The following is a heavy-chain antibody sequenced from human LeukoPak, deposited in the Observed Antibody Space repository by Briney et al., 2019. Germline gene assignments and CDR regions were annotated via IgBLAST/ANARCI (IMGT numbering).Heavy chain of an antibody. V-gene: IGHV4-59*08. Sequence: SETLSLTCTVSGGSISSYYWSWIRQPPGKGLEWIGYIYYSGSTNYNPSLKSRVTISVDTSKNQFSLKLSSVTAADTAVYYCARHEGYTFMDVWGQGTTGTVSS. CDR2: IYYSGST. J-gene: IGHJ6*02. CDR3: ARHEGYTFMDV. CDR1: GGSISSYY. D-gene: IGHD5-18*01.